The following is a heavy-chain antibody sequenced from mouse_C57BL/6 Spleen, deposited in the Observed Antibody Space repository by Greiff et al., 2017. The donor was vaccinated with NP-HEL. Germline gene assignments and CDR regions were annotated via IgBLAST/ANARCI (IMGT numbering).Heavy chain of an antibody. Sequence: EVKLQESGPGLVKPSQSLSLTCSVTGYSITSGYYWNWIRQFPGNKLEWMGYISYDGSNNYNPSLKNRISITRDTSKNQFFLKLNSVTTEDTATYYCARGLLRGYFDYWGQGTTLTVSS. D-gene: IGHD2-3*01. V-gene: IGHV3-6*01. J-gene: IGHJ2*01. CDR3: ARGLLRGYFDY. CDR2: ISYDGSN. CDR1: GYSITSGYY.